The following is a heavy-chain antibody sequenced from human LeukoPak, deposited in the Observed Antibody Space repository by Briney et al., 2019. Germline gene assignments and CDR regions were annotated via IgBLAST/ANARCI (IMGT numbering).Heavy chain of an antibody. CDR1: GGSLSSYY. J-gene: IGHJ4*02. CDR3: ARAPVSPLFDY. CDR2: IYYSGST. Sequence: PSETLSLTCTVSGGSLSSYYWSWIRQPPGKGLEWIGYIYYSGSTNYNPSLKSRVTISVDTSKNQFSLKLSSVTAADTAVYYCARAPVSPLFDYWGQGALVTVSS. V-gene: IGHV4-59*01.